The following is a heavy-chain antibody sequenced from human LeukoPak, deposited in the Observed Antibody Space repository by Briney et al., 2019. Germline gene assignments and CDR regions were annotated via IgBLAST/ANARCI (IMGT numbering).Heavy chain of an antibody. Sequence: SETLSLTCTVSGGSISSYYWSWIRQPPGKGLEWNGYIYYSGSTNYNPSLKSRVTISVDTSKNQFSLRLSSVTAADTAVYYCARVGVGAYDAFDIWGQGTMVTVSS. CDR1: GGSISSYY. CDR3: ARVGVGAYDAFDI. J-gene: IGHJ3*02. V-gene: IGHV4-59*01. CDR2: IYYSGST. D-gene: IGHD1-26*01.